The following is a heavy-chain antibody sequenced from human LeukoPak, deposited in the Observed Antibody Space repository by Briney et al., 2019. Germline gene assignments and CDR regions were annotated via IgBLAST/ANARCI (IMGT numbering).Heavy chain of an antibody. V-gene: IGHV1-24*01. Sequence: ASVKVSCKVSGYALSESSIHWVRQTPGEGFEWMGGFDPEYVETTYAQKFRGRVTMTEDTSTDTAYMELINLRSDDTAVYYCVSDRSDGGYAESNGYPTFDLWGRGTLVTVSS. CDR1: GYALSESS. J-gene: IGHJ2*01. CDR2: FDPEYVET. D-gene: IGHD5-24*01. CDR3: VSDRSDGGYAESNGYPTFDL.